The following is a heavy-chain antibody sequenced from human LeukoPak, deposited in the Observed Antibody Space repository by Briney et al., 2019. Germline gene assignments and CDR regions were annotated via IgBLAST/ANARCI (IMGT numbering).Heavy chain of an antibody. V-gene: IGHV1-69*05. D-gene: IGHD1-26*01. Sequence: SVKVSCKASGYIFSKYGISWVRQAPGQGLEWMGGIIPIFGTANYAQKFQGRVTITTDESTSTAYMELSSLRSEDTAVYYCARSTSGSYYYYYYMDVWGKGTTVTVSS. CDR3: ARSTSGSYYYYYYMDV. CDR1: GYIFSKYG. J-gene: IGHJ6*03. CDR2: IIPIFGTA.